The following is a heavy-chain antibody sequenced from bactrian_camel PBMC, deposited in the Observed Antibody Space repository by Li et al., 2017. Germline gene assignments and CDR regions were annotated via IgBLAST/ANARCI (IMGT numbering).Heavy chain of an antibody. D-gene: IGHD8*01. CDR2: IDSDGRK. CDR1: GFTVSTSH. Sequence: VQLVESGGGLVQPGGSLIISCAASGFTVSTSHMSWVRQAPGKEREGVAGIDSDGRKSYADSVKGRFAISRDNAKNTLYLQMNSLKPEDTAMYYCAAGA. V-gene: IGHV3S10*01.